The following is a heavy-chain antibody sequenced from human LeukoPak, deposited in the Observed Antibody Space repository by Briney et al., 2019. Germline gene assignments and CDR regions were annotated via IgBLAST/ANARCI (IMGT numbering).Heavy chain of an antibody. J-gene: IGHJ4*02. CDR1: GFTVSSNS. CDR2: IYSGGNT. Sequence: PVGSLRLSCTVSGFTVSSNSMSWVRPAPGKGLEWVSCIYSGGNTHYSDSVKGRVTISKDNSRNTLYLQMNSLRAEDTAVYYCARRAGEYSHPYDYWGQGTLVTVSS. CDR3: ARRAGEYSHPYDY. V-gene: IGHV3-53*01. D-gene: IGHD4-17*01.